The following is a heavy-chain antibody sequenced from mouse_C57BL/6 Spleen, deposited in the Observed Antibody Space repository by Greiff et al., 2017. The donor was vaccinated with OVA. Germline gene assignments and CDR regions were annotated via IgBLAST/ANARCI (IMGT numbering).Heavy chain of an antibody. D-gene: IGHD1-1*01. J-gene: IGHJ1*03. V-gene: IGHV1-64*01. CDR2: IHPNSGST. CDR1: GYTFTSYW. CDR3: ARGVYYGSSWYFDV. Sequence: QVQLQQSGAELVKPGASVKLSCKASGYTFTSYWMHWVKQRPGQGLEWIGMIHPNSGSTNYNEKFKSKATLTVDKSSSTAYMQLSSLTSEDSAVYYCARGVYYGSSWYFDVWGTGTTVTVSS.